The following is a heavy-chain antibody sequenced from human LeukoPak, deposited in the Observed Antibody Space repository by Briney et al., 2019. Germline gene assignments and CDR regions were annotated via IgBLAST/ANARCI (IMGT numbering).Heavy chain of an antibody. V-gene: IGHV3-66*02. CDR3: ARDKLGSGYSNDFDY. J-gene: IGHJ4*02. Sequence: GGSLRLSCAASGFSVSSNYMNWVRQAPGKGLEWVSAIYTGGTTYYADSVKGRFTISRDNSKNTLYLQMNSLRAEDTAVYYCARDKLGSGYSNDFDYWGQGTLVTVSS. CDR1: GFSVSSNY. D-gene: IGHD6-13*01. CDR2: IYTGGTT.